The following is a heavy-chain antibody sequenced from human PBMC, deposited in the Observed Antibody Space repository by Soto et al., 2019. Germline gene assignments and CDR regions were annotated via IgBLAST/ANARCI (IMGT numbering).Heavy chain of an antibody. CDR1: GFTFSNYW. CDR2: IKPDGGEK. CDR3: ARNLYSSYGMDV. Sequence: GGSLRLSCAASGFTFSNYWMSWVRQAPGKGLEYVSTIKPDGGEKCYVNSVKGRFTISRDNSKNTLYLQMGSLRVEDMAVYYCARNLYSSYGMDVWGQGTTVTVSS. J-gene: IGHJ6*02. D-gene: IGHD6-19*01. V-gene: IGHV3-7*04.